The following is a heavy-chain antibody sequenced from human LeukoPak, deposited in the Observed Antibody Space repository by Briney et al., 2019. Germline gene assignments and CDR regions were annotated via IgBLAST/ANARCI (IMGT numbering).Heavy chain of an antibody. D-gene: IGHD5-18*01. V-gene: IGHV3-48*01. CDR3: ARARGYSDGYSDY. Sequence: GGSLRLSCAASGFTFSSYSMNWVRQAPGKGLEWVSYISSSSSIMDYADSVKGRFTISRDNAKNSLYLQMNSLRAEDTAVYYCARARGYSDGYSDYWGQGTLVTVSS. J-gene: IGHJ4*02. CDR1: GFTFSSYS. CDR2: ISSSSSIM.